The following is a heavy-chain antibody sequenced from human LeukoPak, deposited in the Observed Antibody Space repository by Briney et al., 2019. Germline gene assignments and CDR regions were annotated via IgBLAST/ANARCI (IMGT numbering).Heavy chain of an antibody. Sequence: GGSLRLSCAASGFTFSSYGMHWVRQAPGKGLEWVAVISYDGSTIYYADSVKGRFTISRDNSKNTLYLQMNSLRAEDTAVYYCAKKGAAGIAAAAFDYWGQGTLVTVSS. CDR1: GFTFSSYG. D-gene: IGHD6-13*01. J-gene: IGHJ4*02. V-gene: IGHV3-30*18. CDR3: AKKGAAGIAAAAFDY. CDR2: ISYDGSTI.